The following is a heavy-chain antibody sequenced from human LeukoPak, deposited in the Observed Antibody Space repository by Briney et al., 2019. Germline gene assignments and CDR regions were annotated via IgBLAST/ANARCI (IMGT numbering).Heavy chain of an antibody. D-gene: IGHD5-24*01. J-gene: IGHJ1*01. Sequence: PGGSLRLSCAASGSTFSSYGMHWVRQAPGKGLEWVAVIWYDGSNKYYADSVKGRFTISRDNSKNTLYLQMNSLRAEDTAVYYCARETRGYKTKYFQHWGQGTLVTVSS. CDR1: GSTFSSYG. CDR2: IWYDGSNK. CDR3: ARETRGYKTKYFQH. V-gene: IGHV3-33*01.